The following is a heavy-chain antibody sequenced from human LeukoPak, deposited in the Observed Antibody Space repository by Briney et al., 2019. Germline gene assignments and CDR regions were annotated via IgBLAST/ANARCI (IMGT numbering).Heavy chain of an antibody. CDR3: ARRVYGYWEDY. D-gene: IGHD5-18*01. CDR1: GGSISNSDYY. Sequence: SETLSLTCTVSGGSISNSDYYWAWIRQPPGKGLEWIGSIYHSGSTYYNPSLKSRVTISVDTSKNQFSLKLSSVTAADTAVYYCARRVYGYWEDYWGQGTLVTVSS. V-gene: IGHV4-39*07. J-gene: IGHJ4*02. CDR2: IYHSGST.